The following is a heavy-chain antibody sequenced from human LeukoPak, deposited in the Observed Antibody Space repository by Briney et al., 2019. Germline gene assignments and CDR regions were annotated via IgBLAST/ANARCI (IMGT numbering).Heavy chain of an antibody. D-gene: IGHD7-27*01. V-gene: IGHV6-1*01. CDR3: ASSTGATDAFDF. J-gene: IGHJ3*01. Sequence: SQTLSLTCAISGDSVSSNSATWDWIRQSPSRGLEWLGRTYYKSKWYNDYAVSVKSRISINSDTSKNQFSLQLKSVTPEDTAVYYCASSTGATDAFDFWGQGTMVTVSS. CDR2: TYYKSKWYN. CDR1: GDSVSSNSAT.